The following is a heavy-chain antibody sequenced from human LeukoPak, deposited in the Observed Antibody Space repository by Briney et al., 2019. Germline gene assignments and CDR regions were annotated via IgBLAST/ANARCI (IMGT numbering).Heavy chain of an antibody. Sequence: GASVKVSCKASGGTFSSYAISWVRQAPGQGLEWMGRIIPILGIANYAQRFQGRVTITADESTSTAYMELSSLRSEDTAVYYCASPTYYDFWSGYYMDVWGKGTTVTVSS. CDR1: GGTFSSYA. J-gene: IGHJ6*03. CDR2: IIPILGIA. CDR3: ASPTYYDFWSGYYMDV. V-gene: IGHV1-69*04. D-gene: IGHD3-3*01.